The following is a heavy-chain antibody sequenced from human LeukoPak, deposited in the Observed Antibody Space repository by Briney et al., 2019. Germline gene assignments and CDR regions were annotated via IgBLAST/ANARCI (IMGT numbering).Heavy chain of an antibody. J-gene: IGHJ4*02. CDR2: IGGSGIST. CDR3: AKEVRGAD. D-gene: IGHD3-10*01. Sequence: GGSLRLSCAASGFTFSIYGMSWVRQAPGKGLEWVSVIGGSGISTFYADSVRGRFTISRDNSKSTLYLQMNSLRAEDTAVYYCAKEVRGADWGQGTLVTVSS. V-gene: IGHV3-23*01. CDR1: GFTFSIYG.